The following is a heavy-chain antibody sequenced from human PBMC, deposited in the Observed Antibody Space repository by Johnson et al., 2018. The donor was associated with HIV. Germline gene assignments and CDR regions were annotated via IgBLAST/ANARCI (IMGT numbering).Heavy chain of an antibody. J-gene: IGHJ3*02. Sequence: VQLVESGGGLVQPGGSLRLSCAASGFTFSSYWMSWVRQAPGKGLEWVANIKQDGSEKYSGDSVKGRFTISRDNAKNSLSLQMNSRRAEDTAMYYCAREEGSDILTRGDAFDIWGRGTMVAVSS. D-gene: IGHD3-9*01. V-gene: IGHV3-7*01. CDR1: GFTFSSYW. CDR3: AREEGSDILTRGDAFDI. CDR2: IKQDGSEK.